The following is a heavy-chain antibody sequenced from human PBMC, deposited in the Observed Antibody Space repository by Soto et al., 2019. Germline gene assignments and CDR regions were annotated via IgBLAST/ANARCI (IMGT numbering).Heavy chain of an antibody. D-gene: IGHD2-2*01. CDR2: IYYSGST. J-gene: IGHJ5*02. CDR1: GGSVDSGSYY. V-gene: IGHV4-61*01. CDR3: ARHRGGSSTSCYKKGGHWFDP. Sequence: SETLSLTCTVSGGSVDSGSYYWSWIRQPPGKGLEWIGHIYYSGSTKYNPSLKSRVTISLDTSENRFSLKVSAGTAADTAVYYCARHRGGSSTSCYKKGGHWFDPWGQGTLVTVSS.